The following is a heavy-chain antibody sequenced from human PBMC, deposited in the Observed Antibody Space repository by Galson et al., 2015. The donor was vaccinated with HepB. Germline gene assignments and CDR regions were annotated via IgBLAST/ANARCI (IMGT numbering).Heavy chain of an antibody. CDR3: AKNKRGGSYFGA. D-gene: IGHD1-26*01. V-gene: IGHV3-23*01. CDR2: IIASGGST. J-gene: IGHJ5*02. CDR1: GFTFSTYA. Sequence: SLRLSCAASGFTFSTYAMSWVRQAPGKGLEWVSAIIASGGSTYYADSVKGRFTISRDNSKNTLYLQMNSLRAEDTAVYYCAKNKRGGSYFGAWGQGTLVTVSS.